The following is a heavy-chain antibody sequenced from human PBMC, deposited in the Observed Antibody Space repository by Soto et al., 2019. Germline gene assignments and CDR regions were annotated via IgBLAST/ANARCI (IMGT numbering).Heavy chain of an antibody. CDR3: ARAEIVMVVTYVYFDY. D-gene: IGHD2-15*01. V-gene: IGHV3-7*03. CDR2: IKQDGGEK. Sequence: GGALRLSCAVSGFTFSSYWMSWVRQAPGKGLEWVANIKQDGGEKYYVDSVKGRFTTSRDNAKNSLYLQMNSLRAEDTAVYYCARAEIVMVVTYVYFDYWGQGTLVTVSS. CDR1: GFTFSSYW. J-gene: IGHJ4*02.